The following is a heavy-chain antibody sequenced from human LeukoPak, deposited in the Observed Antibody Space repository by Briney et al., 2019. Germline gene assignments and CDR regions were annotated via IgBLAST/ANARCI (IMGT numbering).Heavy chain of an antibody. CDR2: TNSDGSST. V-gene: IGHV3-74*01. Sequence: GGSLRLSCAVSGFTFSGHWMFWVRQAPGKGLVWVSSTNSDGSSTGYTDSVKGRFTVSRDNAKNTLYLQMNSLRAEDTAVYYCAELGITMIGGVWGKGTTVTVSS. D-gene: IGHD3-10*02. J-gene: IGHJ6*04. CDR1: GFTFSGHW. CDR3: AELGITMIGGV.